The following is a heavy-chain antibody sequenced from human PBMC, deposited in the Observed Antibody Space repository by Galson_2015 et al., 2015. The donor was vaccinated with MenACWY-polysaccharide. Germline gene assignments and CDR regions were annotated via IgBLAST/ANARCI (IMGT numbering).Heavy chain of an antibody. D-gene: IGHD3-16*01. CDR3: AKGVAGGYYSYYYSMDV. CDR2: ISSTSSYT. J-gene: IGHJ6*02. V-gene: IGHV3-11*05. CDR1: AFTFSDYY. Sequence: SLRLSCAASAFTFSDYYMSWIRQAPGKGLEWVSYISSTSSYTNYADSVKGRFTVSRDNAKNSLYLQMNSLRAGDTAVYYCAKGVAGGYYSYYYSMDVWGQGTTVTVSS.